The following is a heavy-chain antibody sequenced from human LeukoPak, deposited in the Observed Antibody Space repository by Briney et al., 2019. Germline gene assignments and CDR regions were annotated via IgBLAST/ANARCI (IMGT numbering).Heavy chain of an antibody. CDR1: GFTVSSNY. CDR3: AREAAPREYFQH. D-gene: IGHD6-6*01. J-gene: IGHJ1*01. Sequence: GGSLRLSCAASGFTVSSNYMSWVRQAPGKGLEWVSVIYSGGSTYYADSVKGRFTISRDNSKNSLYLQMNSLRAEDTAVYYCAREAAPREYFQHWGQGTLVTVSS. CDR2: IYSGGST. V-gene: IGHV3-53*01.